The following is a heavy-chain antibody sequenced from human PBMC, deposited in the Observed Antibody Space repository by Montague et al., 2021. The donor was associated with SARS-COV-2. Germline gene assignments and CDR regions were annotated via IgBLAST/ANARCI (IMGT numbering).Heavy chain of an antibody. CDR1: GGSISSSSYY. CDR3: ARHCVVRGVSAGWFDP. Sequence: SETLSLTCTVSGGSISSSSYYWGWIRQPPGKGLEWIGSIYYSGGTYYNPSLKSRVTISVDTSKNQFSLKLSSVIAADTAVYYCARHCVVRGVSAGWFDPWGQGTLVTVSS. D-gene: IGHD3-10*01. V-gene: IGHV4-39*01. J-gene: IGHJ5*02. CDR2: IYYSGGT.